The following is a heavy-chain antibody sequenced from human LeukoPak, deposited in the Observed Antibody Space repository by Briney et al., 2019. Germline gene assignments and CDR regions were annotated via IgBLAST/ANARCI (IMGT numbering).Heavy chain of an antibody. CDR3: AKGKDGYFDY. Sequence: PGGSLRLSCAASGFTFDDYTMHWVRQAPGKGLEWVSLISWDDGSTYYADSVKGRFTISRDNSKNSLYLQMNSLRTEDTALYYCAKGKDGYFDYWGQGTLVTVSS. CDR1: GFTFDDYT. D-gene: IGHD2-15*01. J-gene: IGHJ4*02. CDR2: ISWDDGST. V-gene: IGHV3-43*01.